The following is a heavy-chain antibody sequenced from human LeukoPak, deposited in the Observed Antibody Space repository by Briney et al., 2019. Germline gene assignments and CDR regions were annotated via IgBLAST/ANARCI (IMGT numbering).Heavy chain of an antibody. D-gene: IGHD3-16*01. CDR2: MSTYNGNT. J-gene: IGHJ5*02. Sequence: ASVKVSCKASGYNFITYGLNWVRQAPGQGLEWMGWMSTYNGNTHSPQKFQDRVTMTTDTSTSTAYMELGSLRSDDTAVYYCARERGRGFDRWGQGTLVTVSS. CDR1: GYNFITYG. CDR3: ARERGRGFDR. V-gene: IGHV1-18*01.